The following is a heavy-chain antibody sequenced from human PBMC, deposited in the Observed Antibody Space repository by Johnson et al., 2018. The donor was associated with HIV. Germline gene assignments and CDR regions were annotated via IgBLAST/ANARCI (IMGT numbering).Heavy chain of an antibody. V-gene: IGHV3-66*01. CDR3: ARDPIGGAFDI. Sequence: VQLVESGGGLVQPGGSLRLSCAASGFTVSTNYMSLVRQAPGKGLEWVSVIYSGCNTYYADPVKGRFTISRGISKNTLYLQMNSLRAEDTAVYYCARDPIGGAFDIWGQGTMVTVSS. CDR1: GFTVSTNY. D-gene: IGHD3-16*01. CDR2: IYSGCNT. J-gene: IGHJ3*02.